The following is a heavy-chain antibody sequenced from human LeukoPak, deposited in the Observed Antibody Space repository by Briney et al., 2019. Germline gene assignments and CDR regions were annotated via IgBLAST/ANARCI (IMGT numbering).Heavy chain of an antibody. CDR3: ARAPGYYDSSGFDWYFDL. D-gene: IGHD3-22*01. J-gene: IGHJ2*01. Sequence: WASVKVSCKASGGTFSSYAISWVRQAPGQGLEWMGGIIPIFGTANYAQRFQGRVTITADESTSTAYMELSSLRSEDTAVYYCARAPGYYDSSGFDWYFDLWGRGTLVTVSS. CDR1: GGTFSSYA. V-gene: IGHV1-69*13. CDR2: IIPIFGTA.